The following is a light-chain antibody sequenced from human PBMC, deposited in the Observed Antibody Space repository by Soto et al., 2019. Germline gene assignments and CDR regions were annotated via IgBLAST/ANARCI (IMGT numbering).Light chain of an antibody. V-gene: IGLV1-51*01. J-gene: IGLJ1*01. CDR3: GSWDSSLSAYV. CDR2: DDD. CDR1: SANIGGNS. Sequence: QSALSQPPSVSAAPGQRVTISCSGSSANIGGNSVSWYQQLPGTAPKLLIYDDDQRPSGIPDRFSGSKSGTSATLGITGFQTGDEADYYCGSWDSSLSAYVFXTGTKLTVL.